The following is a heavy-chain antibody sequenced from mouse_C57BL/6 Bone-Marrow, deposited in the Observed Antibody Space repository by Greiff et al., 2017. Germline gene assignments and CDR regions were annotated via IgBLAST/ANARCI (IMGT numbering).Heavy chain of an antibody. V-gene: IGHV1-42*01. CDR1: GYSFTGYY. CDR3: ARGGSNWYFDV. CDR2: INPSTGGT. Sequence: EVQLQQSGPELVKPGASVKISCKASGYSFTGYYMNWVKQSPEKSLEWIGDINPSTGGTTYNQKFKAKATLTVDKSSSTAYMQLKSLTSEDSAVYYCARGGSNWYFDVWGTGTTVTVSS. D-gene: IGHD5-1*01. J-gene: IGHJ1*03.